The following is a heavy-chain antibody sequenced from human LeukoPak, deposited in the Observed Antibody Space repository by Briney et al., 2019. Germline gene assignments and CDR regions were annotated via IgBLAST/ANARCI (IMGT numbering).Heavy chain of an antibody. V-gene: IGHV3-11*06. CDR2: ISSSSTYT. Sequence: GGSLRLSCAASGFTFSDYYMSWIRQAPGKGLEWVSYISSSSTYTDYADSVKGRFTISRDNAKNSLHLQMNSLRAEDTAVYYCARVPGDCSSTSCFDMYFDYWGQGTLVTVSS. D-gene: IGHD2-2*01. CDR3: ARVPGDCSSTSCFDMYFDY. CDR1: GFTFSDYY. J-gene: IGHJ4*02.